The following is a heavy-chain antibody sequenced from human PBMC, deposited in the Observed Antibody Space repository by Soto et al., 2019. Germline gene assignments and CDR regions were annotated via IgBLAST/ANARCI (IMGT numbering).Heavy chain of an antibody. CDR3: ARDRIAARQNYYYYYGMDV. Sequence: ASVKVSCKASGYTFTGYYMHWVRQAPGQGLEWMGWINPNSGGTNYAQKFQGRVTMTRDTSISTAYMELSRLRSDDTAVYYCARDRIAARQNYYYYYGMDVWGQGTTVTVS. CDR2: INPNSGGT. J-gene: IGHJ6*02. D-gene: IGHD6-6*01. CDR1: GYTFTGYY. V-gene: IGHV1-2*02.